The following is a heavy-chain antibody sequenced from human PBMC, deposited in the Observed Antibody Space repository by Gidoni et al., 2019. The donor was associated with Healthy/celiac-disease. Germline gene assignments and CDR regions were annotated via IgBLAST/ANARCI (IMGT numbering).Heavy chain of an antibody. CDR2: IYHSGST. V-gene: IGHV4-4*02. CDR1: GGSISSSNW. CDR3: ARDHEYSYGYDYYYYYMDV. D-gene: IGHD5-18*01. J-gene: IGHJ6*03. Sequence: QVQLQESGPGLVKPSGTLSLTCAGSGGSISSSNWWSWVRQPPGKGLEWIGEIYHSGSTNYNPSLKSRVTISVDKSKNQFSLKLSSVTAADTAVYYCARDHEYSYGYDYYYYYMDVWGKGTTVTVSS.